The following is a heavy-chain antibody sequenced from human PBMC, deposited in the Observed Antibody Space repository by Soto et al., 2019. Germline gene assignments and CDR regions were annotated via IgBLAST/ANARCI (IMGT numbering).Heavy chain of an antibody. V-gene: IGHV4-4*07. D-gene: IGHD6-6*01. J-gene: IGHJ6*02. Sequence: SETLSLTCTVSGGSISSYYWSWIRQPAGKGLEWIGRIYTSGSTNYNPSLKSRVTMSVDTSKNQFSLKLSSVTAADTAVYYCARSYSIAARSLYYYGMDVWGQGTTVTVSS. CDR3: ARSYSIAARSLYYYGMDV. CDR1: GGSISSYY. CDR2: IYTSGST.